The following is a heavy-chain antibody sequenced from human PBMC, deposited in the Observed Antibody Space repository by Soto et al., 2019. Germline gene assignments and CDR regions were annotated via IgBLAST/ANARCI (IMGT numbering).Heavy chain of an antibody. V-gene: IGHV1-18*04. J-gene: IGHJ4*02. CDR2: ISAYKRNT. Sequence: QVQLVQSGAEVKKPGASVKVSCKTSGYTFASSGISWVRQAPGQGLEWMGWISAYKRNTNYAQKLHGRLTMTTDSSTSTAYMELRRLRSDDTAVYYCARVYGSGTQSAFFFDYWGQGTLVTVSS. CDR1: GYTFASSG. D-gene: IGHD3-10*01. CDR3: ARVYGSGTQSAFFFDY.